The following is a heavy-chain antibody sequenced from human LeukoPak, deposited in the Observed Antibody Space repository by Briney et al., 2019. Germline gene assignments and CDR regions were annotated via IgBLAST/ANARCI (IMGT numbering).Heavy chain of an antibody. CDR2: IYYSGST. D-gene: IGHD3-22*01. Sequence: SETLSLTCTVSGGSISSYYWSWIRQPPGKGLEWIGYIYYSGSTNYNPSLKSRVTISVDTSKNQFSLKLSSVTAADTAVYYCARRGYYGSSGYAFDIWGQGTMVTVSS. J-gene: IGHJ3*02. V-gene: IGHV4-59*08. CDR3: ARRGYYGSSGYAFDI. CDR1: GGSISSYY.